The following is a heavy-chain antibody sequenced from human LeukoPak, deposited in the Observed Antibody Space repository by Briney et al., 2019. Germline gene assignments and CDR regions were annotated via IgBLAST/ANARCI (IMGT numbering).Heavy chain of an antibody. CDR2: IYSDGST. J-gene: IGHJ4*02. CDR3: TRSVSGSYPIVH. Sequence: GGSLRLSCAASGFTVRTGYMTWVRQAPGKGLEWVSIIYSDGSTYYADSVRGRFSISRDNSKNTVYLQMNSLRAEDTAVYYCTRSVSGSYPIVHWGQGTLVTVSS. CDR1: GFTVRTGY. V-gene: IGHV3-53*01. D-gene: IGHD1-26*01.